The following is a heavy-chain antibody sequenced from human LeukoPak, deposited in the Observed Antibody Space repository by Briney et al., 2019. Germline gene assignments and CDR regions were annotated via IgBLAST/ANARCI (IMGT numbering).Heavy chain of an antibody. CDR1: GFTFSSYA. D-gene: IGHD3-22*01. V-gene: IGHV3-30*04. CDR2: ISYDGSNK. J-gene: IGHJ4*02. CDR3: ARHYDGTGYSLDY. Sequence: GRSLRLSCAASGFTFSSYAMHWVRQAPGKGLEWVAVISYDGSNKYYADSVKGRFTISRDNAKDSLFLQMNSLRAEDTAVYYCARHYDGTGYSLDYWGLGTLVTVSS.